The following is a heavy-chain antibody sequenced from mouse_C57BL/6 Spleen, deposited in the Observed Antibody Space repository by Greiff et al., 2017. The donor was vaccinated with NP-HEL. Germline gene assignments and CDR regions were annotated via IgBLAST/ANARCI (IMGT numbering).Heavy chain of an antibody. J-gene: IGHJ2*01. D-gene: IGHD2-5*01. CDR1: GYTFTDHT. CDR2: IYPRDGST. CDR3: AKEGTYYSNYIDY. V-gene: IGHV1-78*01. Sequence: VQLQQSDAELVKPGASVKISCKVSGYTFTDHTIHWMKQRPEQGLEWIGYIYPRDGSTKYNEKFKGKATLTADKSSSTAYMPLNSLTSEDSAVYFCAKEGTYYSNYIDYWGQGTTLTVSS.